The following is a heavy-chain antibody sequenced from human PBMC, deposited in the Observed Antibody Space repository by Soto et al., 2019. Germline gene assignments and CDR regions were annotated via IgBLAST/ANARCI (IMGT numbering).Heavy chain of an antibody. V-gene: IGHV3-74*01. D-gene: IGHD2-15*01. CDR3: ARVRYCSDNSCYSWFDY. J-gene: IGHJ4*02. CDR1: GFTFSNYW. CDR2: ISSDGSST. Sequence: HPGGSLRLSCVASGFTFSNYWMHWFRQAPGKGLEWVSRISSDGSSTTYADSVKGRFTISRDNAENSLHLQMNSLRAEDTAVYYCARVRYCSDNSCYSWFDYWGQGTLVTVSS.